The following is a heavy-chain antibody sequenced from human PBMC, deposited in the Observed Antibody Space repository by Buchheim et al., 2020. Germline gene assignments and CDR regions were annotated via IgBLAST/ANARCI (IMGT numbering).Heavy chain of an antibody. V-gene: IGHV3-21*01. Sequence: EVQLVESGGGLVKPGGSLRLSCAASGFTFSSYSMNWVRQAPGKGLEWVSSISSSSSYIYYADSVKGRFTISRDNAKNSMYLQMNSLRAEDTAVYYCARGGADYDFWSGTKGNYGMDVWGQGTT. D-gene: IGHD3-3*01. CDR1: GFTFSSYS. CDR2: ISSSSSYI. J-gene: IGHJ6*02. CDR3: ARGGADYDFWSGTKGNYGMDV.